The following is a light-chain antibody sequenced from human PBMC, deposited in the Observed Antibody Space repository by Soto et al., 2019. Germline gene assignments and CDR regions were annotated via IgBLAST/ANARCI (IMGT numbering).Light chain of an antibody. CDR3: QQYNSYSWT. J-gene: IGKJ1*01. V-gene: IGKV1-5*03. CDR1: QSISSW. Sequence: DIHMTQSPSTLSASVGDRVTITCRASQSISSWLAWYQQKPGKAPKLLIYKASSLESGVPSRFSGSGLGTEFTLTISSLQPDDFAPYYCQQYNSYSWTFGHGTKVEIK. CDR2: KAS.